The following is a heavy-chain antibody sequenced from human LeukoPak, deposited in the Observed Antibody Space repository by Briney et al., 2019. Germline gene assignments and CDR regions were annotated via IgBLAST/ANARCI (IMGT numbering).Heavy chain of an antibody. D-gene: IGHD6-19*01. CDR3: ARAYSSGGAGSGYFDL. Sequence: GGSLRLSCAASGFTFSSYAISWVRQAPGQGLEWMGRIIPILGIANYAQKFQGRVTITADKSTSTAYMELSSLRSEDTAVYYCARAYSSGGAGSGYFDLWGRGTLVTVSS. J-gene: IGHJ2*01. CDR2: IIPILGIA. V-gene: IGHV1-69*04. CDR1: GFTFSSYA.